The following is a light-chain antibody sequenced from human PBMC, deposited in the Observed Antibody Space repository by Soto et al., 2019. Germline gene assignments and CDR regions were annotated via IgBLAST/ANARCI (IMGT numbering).Light chain of an antibody. J-gene: IGKJ5*01. CDR3: QQYGSSPGIT. V-gene: IGKV3-20*01. CDR1: QSVSNNY. CDR2: DAS. Sequence: EIVLTQSPGTLSLSPGERATLSCRASQSVSNNYLAWYQQKPGQAPRLLIYDASNRATGIPARFSGSGSGTDFTLTISRLEPEDFAVYYCQQYGSSPGITFGQGTRLEIK.